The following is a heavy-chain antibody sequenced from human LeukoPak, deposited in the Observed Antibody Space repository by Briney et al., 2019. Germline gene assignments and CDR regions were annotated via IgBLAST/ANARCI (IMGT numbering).Heavy chain of an antibody. J-gene: IGHJ3*02. D-gene: IGHD6-13*01. CDR2: IYYSGST. V-gene: IGHV4-31*03. CDR3: ARHPMDAASSSWSDAFDI. CDR1: GGSISSGGYY. Sequence: SQTLSLTCTVSGGSISSGGYYWSWIRQHPGKGLEWIGYIYYSGSTYYNPSLKSRVTISVDTSKNQFSLKLSSVTAADTAVYYCARHPMDAASSSWSDAFDIWGQGTMVTVSS.